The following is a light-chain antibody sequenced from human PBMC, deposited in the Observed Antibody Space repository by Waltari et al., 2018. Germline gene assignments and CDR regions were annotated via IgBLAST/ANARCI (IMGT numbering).Light chain of an antibody. CDR3: QQYRDWPRT. V-gene: IGKV3-15*01. J-gene: IGKJ1*01. CDR2: DAT. CDR1: QRIGSN. Sequence: EIVMTQSPATLSVSPGASATLSCRASQRIGSNLAWYQQKPGQAPRLLIYDATTRDTDIAARFSGSGSGTEFTLTISSLQSEDFAVYFCQQYRDWPRTFGHGTKVETK.